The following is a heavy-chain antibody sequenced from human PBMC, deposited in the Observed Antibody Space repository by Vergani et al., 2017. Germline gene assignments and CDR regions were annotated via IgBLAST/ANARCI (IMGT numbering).Heavy chain of an antibody. CDR1: GFTFSTFG. V-gene: IGHV3-21*04. J-gene: IGHJ4*02. Sequence: EVQVVESGGGLIKPGGPLRLSCADSGFTFSTFGMHWVRQAPGKGLEWVSSISVSSTYISYTDSVKGRFTISRDNTKNSLFLQMIILRAEDTAVYFCATAHPWDYFHFWCQGSLVTVSS. D-gene: IGHD1-26*01. CDR3: ATAHPWDYFHF. CDR2: ISVSSTYI.